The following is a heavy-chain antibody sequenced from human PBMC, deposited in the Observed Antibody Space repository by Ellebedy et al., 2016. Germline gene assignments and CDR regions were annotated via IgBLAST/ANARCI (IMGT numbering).Heavy chain of an antibody. D-gene: IGHD6-6*01. V-gene: IGHV1-69*10. CDR3: ARITAIYSSTWFNGMDV. J-gene: IGHJ6*02. Sequence: SVKVSCKASGGTFSSYGFSWVRQAPGQALEWIGGIIPVLDKAKYAQNFQGRVTLSADESTSTAYMDLSSLRSEDTAVYYCARITAIYSSTWFNGMDVWGQGTAVIVSS. CDR1: GGTFSSYG. CDR2: IIPVLDKA.